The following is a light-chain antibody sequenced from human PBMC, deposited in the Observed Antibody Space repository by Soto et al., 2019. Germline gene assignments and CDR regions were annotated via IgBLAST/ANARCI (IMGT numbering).Light chain of an antibody. CDR2: DVS. J-gene: IGLJ2*01. Sequence: QSVLTQPASVSRSPGQSITISCTGTSSDVGGYNYVSWYQQHPGKAPNLMIYDVSNRPSGVSNRFSGSKSGNTASLTISGLQAEDEADYYCSSYASSSTLFGGGTKVTVL. CDR1: SSDVGGYNY. V-gene: IGLV2-14*01. CDR3: SSYASSSTL.